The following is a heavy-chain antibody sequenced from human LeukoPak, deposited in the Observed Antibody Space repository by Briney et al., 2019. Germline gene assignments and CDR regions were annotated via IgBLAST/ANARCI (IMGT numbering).Heavy chain of an antibody. CDR3: ATDRNSGKYYDY. D-gene: IGHD1-26*01. Sequence: PGGSLRLSCAASGFTFSSYAMSWVRQAPGKGLEWVSAISGSGGSTCYADSVKGRFTISRDNSKNTLYLQMDSLRAEDTAVYYCATDRNSGKYYDYWGQGTLVTVSS. CDR2: ISGSGGST. CDR1: GFTFSSYA. V-gene: IGHV3-23*01. J-gene: IGHJ4*02.